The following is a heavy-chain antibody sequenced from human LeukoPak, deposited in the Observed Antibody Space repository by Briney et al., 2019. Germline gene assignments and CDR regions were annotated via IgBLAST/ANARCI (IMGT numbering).Heavy chain of an antibody. J-gene: IGHJ3*02. Sequence: SETLSLTCTVSGGSISSYYWSWIRQPAGKGLEWIGRIYTSGSTNYNPSLKSRVTMSVDTSKNQFSLKLSSVTAADTAVYYCARDLGGYDHKRDLDAFDIWGQGTMVTVSS. V-gene: IGHV4-4*07. CDR3: ARDLGGYDHKRDLDAFDI. CDR1: GGSISSYY. D-gene: IGHD5-12*01. CDR2: IYTSGST.